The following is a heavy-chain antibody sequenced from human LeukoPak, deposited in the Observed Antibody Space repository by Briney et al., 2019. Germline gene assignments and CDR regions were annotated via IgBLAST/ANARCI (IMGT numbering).Heavy chain of an antibody. Sequence: PGGPRKFSFPPSDLPFTSKTITGFGQPPGKGLEWVSVSSVSGGSTYYADSVKGRFTISRDNSKSTLYLQMNSLRAEDTAVYYCAKGGWLEYWGQGTLVAVSS. V-gene: IGHV3-23*01. D-gene: IGHD6-19*01. J-gene: IGHJ4*02. CDR3: AKGGWLEY. CDR1: DLPFTSKT. CDR2: SSVSGGST.